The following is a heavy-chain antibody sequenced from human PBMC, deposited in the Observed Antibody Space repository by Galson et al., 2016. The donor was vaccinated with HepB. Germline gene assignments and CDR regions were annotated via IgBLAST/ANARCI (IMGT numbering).Heavy chain of an antibody. D-gene: IGHD3-3*01. CDR2: ISFDGSTK. V-gene: IGHV3-30*04. Sequence: LRLSCAGSGFSFNSYTFHWVRQAPGKGLEWVAVISFDGSTKAADSVKGRFTISRDNSKNTLYLQMNSLRPEDTAVYFCAINFDFWSGYAGDATSDIWGQGTMVTVSP. CDR1: GFSFNSYT. CDR3: AINFDFWSGYAGDATSDI. J-gene: IGHJ3*02.